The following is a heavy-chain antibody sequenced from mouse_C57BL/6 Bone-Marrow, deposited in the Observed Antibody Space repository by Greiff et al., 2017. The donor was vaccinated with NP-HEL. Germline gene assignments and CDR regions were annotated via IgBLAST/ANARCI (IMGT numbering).Heavy chain of an antibody. V-gene: IGHV2-5*01. Sequence: VQLQQSGPGLVQPSQSLSITCTVSGFSLTSYGVHWVRQSPGKGLEWLGVIWRGGSTDYNAAFMSRLSITKDNSKSQVFFKMNSLQADDTAIYYCAKNEGSYYYGSSYGAWFAYWGQGTLVTVSA. D-gene: IGHD1-1*01. CDR2: IWRGGST. CDR3: AKNEGSYYYGSSYGAWFAY. CDR1: GFSLTSYG. J-gene: IGHJ3*01.